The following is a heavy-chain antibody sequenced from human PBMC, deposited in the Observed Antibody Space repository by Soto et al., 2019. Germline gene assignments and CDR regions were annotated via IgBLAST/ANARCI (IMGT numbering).Heavy chain of an antibody. J-gene: IGHJ4*02. CDR1: GYTFTGNY. V-gene: IGHV1-2*02. D-gene: IGHD1-26*01. CDR3: ARCPSGMFDY. Sequence: QVQLLQSGAEVKKPGASVKVSCQASGYTFTGNYVHWVRQAPGQGLEWMGWINTNSGGTNYAQKFQGRVTLTRDTSISTAFLELSGLRSDDTAGYYWARCPSGMFDYWGQGTLVTVSS. CDR2: INTNSGGT.